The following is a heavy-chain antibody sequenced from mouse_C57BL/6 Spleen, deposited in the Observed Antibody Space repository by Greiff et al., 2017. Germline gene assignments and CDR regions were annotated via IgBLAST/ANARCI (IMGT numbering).Heavy chain of an antibody. D-gene: IGHD1-1*01. Sequence: VQLQQSGAELVRPGTSVKMSCKASGYTFTNYWIGWAKQRPGHGLAWIGDIYPGGGYTNYNEKFKGKATLTADKSSSTAYMQFSSLTSEDSAIYYCARYYGSPYWYFDVWGTGTTVTVSS. V-gene: IGHV1-63*01. CDR3: ARYYGSPYWYFDV. J-gene: IGHJ1*03. CDR1: GYTFTNYW. CDR2: IYPGGGYT.